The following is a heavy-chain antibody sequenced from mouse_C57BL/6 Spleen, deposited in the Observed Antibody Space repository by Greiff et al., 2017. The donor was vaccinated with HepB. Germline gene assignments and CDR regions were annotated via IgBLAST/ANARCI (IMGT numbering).Heavy chain of an antibody. CDR3: ARKGILGWLSWFAY. J-gene: IGHJ3*01. D-gene: IGHD2-3*01. V-gene: IGHV1-50*01. CDR1: GYTFTSYW. CDR2: IDPSDSYT. Sequence: QVQLQQSGAELVKPGASVKLSCKASGYTFTSYWMQWVKQRPGQGLEWIGEIDPSDSYTNYNQKFKGKATLTVDTSSSTAYMQLSSLTSEDSAVYYCARKGILGWLSWFAYWGQGTLVTVSA.